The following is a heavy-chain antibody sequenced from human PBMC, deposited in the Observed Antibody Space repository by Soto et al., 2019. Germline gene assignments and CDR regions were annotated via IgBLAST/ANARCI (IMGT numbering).Heavy chain of an antibody. V-gene: IGHV1-69*13. J-gene: IGHJ5*02. CDR1: GGTFSSYA. Sequence: GASVKVSCKASGGTFSSYAISWVRQAPGQGLEWMGGIIPIFGTANYAQKFQGRVTITADESTSTAYMELSSLRSEDTAVYYCARDQEFGPRYFDWFGWFDPWGQGTLVTVSS. CDR2: IIPIFGTA. CDR3: ARDQEFGPRYFDWFGWFDP. D-gene: IGHD3-9*01.